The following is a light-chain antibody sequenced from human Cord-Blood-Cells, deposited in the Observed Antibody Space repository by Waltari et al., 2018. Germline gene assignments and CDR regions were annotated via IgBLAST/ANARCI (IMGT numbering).Light chain of an antibody. CDR1: SSNIGSNY. J-gene: IGLJ3*02. CDR2: RNN. Sequence: QSVLTQPPSASGTPGQRVTISCSGSSSNIGSNYVYWYQQLPGTAPKLLIYRNNQQPAGVPDRFAGSKSGASASLASSGLRSEDEAGYYCAAWDDSLSGWVFGGGTKLTVL. V-gene: IGLV1-47*01. CDR3: AAWDDSLSGWV.